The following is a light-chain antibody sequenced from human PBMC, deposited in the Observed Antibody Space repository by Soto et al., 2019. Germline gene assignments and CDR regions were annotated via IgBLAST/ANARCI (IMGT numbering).Light chain of an antibody. CDR1: TTISSW. CDR2: KAS. Sequence: DIQMTQSLSTLSGSVVDRVTITCRASTTISSWLAWYQQKPGKAPKLLIYKASTLKSGVPSGFSGSGYGTEFTLTISSLQLEDFATYYCQQSHTNPLTFGGGTKVDIK. V-gene: IGKV1-5*03. CDR3: QQSHTNPLT. J-gene: IGKJ4*01.